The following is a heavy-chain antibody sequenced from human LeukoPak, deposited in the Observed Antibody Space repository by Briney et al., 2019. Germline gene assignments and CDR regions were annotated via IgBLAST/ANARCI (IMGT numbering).Heavy chain of an antibody. Sequence: ASVKVSCKASGYTFTGYYMHWVRQAPGQGLEWMGWINPNSGGTNYAQKFQGRVTMTRDTSISTAYMELSRLRSDDTAVYYCARDPSNWGGYFDYWGQGTLVTVSS. J-gene: IGHJ4*02. CDR2: INPNSGGT. V-gene: IGHV1-2*02. CDR3: ARDPSNWGGYFDY. CDR1: GYTFTGYY. D-gene: IGHD7-27*01.